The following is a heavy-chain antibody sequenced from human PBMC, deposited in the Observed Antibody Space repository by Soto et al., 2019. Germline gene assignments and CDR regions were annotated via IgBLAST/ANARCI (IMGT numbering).Heavy chain of an antibody. V-gene: IGHV1-46*01. J-gene: IGHJ6*02. CDR3: ASDLERQLGPYYYGMDV. Sequence: ASVKVSCKASGYTFTSYYVHWVRQAPGQGLEWVGIINPTTGSTSYAQKFQGRVTVTRDTSTSTVHMELRSLRSEDAAVFYCASDLERQLGPYYYGMDVWGQGTTVTGSS. D-gene: IGHD6-6*01. CDR1: GYTFTSYY. CDR2: INPTTGST.